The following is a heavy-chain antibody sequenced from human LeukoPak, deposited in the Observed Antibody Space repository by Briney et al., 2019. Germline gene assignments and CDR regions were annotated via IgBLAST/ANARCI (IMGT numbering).Heavy chain of an antibody. CDR2: IYHSGST. CDR3: ARDGYSGNDGL. Sequence: SATLSLTCTVSGYSISSGYYWGWIRQPPGKGLEWIGSIYHSGSTYYNPSLKSRVTISVDTSKNQFSLKLSSVTAADTAVYYCARDGYSGNDGLWGQGTLVTVSS. J-gene: IGHJ4*02. D-gene: IGHD5-12*01. V-gene: IGHV4-38-2*02. CDR1: GYSISSGYY.